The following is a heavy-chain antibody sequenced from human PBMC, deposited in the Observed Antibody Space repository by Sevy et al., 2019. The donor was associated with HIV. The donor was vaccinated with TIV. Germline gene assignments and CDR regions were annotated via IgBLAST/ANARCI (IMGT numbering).Heavy chain of an antibody. V-gene: IGHV3-30*02. D-gene: IGHD2-15*01. CDR3: ATGRYCSGGSCYGADYYYGMDV. CDR1: GFTFSSYG. J-gene: IGHJ6*02. Sequence: GGSLRLSCAASGFTFSSYGMHWVRQAPGKGLEWVAFIRYDGSNKYYADSVKGRFTISRDNSKNTLYLQMNSLRAEDTAVYYCATGRYCSGGSCYGADYYYGMDVWGQGTTVTVSS. CDR2: IRYDGSNK.